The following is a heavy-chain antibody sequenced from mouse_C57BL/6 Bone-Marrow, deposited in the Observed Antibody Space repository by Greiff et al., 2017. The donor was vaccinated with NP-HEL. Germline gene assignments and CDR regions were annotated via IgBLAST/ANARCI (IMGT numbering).Heavy chain of an antibody. V-gene: IGHV1-26*01. Sequence: VQLQQSGPELVKPGASVKISCKASGYTFTDYYMNWVKQSHGKSLEWIGDINPNNGGTSYNQKFKGKATLTVDKSSSTAYMELRSLTSEDSAVYYCARDYYGSSWRWFAYWGQGTLVTVSA. CDR2: INPNNGGT. CDR1: GYTFTDYY. J-gene: IGHJ3*01. D-gene: IGHD1-1*01. CDR3: ARDYYGSSWRWFAY.